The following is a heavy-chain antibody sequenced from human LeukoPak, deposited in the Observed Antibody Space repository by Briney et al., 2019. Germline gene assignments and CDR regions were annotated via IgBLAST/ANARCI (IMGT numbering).Heavy chain of an antibody. V-gene: IGHV3-30*02. D-gene: IGHD3-22*01. Sequence: PGGSLRLSCAASGFTFSSYGMSWVRQAPGKGLEWMAFIRSDGSNKYYADSVKGRFTISRDNSKNTLYLQMNSLRAEDTAVYYCAKDRDSSGYYYGGLDSWGQGALVTVSS. CDR2: IRSDGSNK. CDR3: AKDRDSSGYYYGGLDS. CDR1: GFTFSSYG. J-gene: IGHJ4*02.